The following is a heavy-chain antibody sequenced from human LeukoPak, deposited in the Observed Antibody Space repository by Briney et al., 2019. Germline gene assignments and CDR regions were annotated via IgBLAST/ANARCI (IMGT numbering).Heavy chain of an antibody. CDR2: ISGGGRTT. CDR3: AKNVVVKRYIDF. D-gene: IGHD2-15*01. V-gene: IGHV3-23*01. CDR1: GFNLRNQS. Sequence: GSLKPSFSTSGFNLRNQSLNLVPPAPGKGLQLGAVISGGGRTTEYEDFVKGRFTISRDNSKNTLSLQMNSLTVEDTAIYFCAKNVVVKRYIDFWGQGTLVTVSS. J-gene: IGHJ4*02.